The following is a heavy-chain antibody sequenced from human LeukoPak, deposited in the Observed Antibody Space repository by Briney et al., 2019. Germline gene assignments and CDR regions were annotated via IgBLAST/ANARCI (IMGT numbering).Heavy chain of an antibody. D-gene: IGHD5-18*01. CDR3: TTEDTAMADVDY. Sequence: GGSLRLSCAASGFTFSNAWMSWVRQAPGKGLEWVGRIKSKTDGGTTDYAAPVKGRFTISRDDSKNTLYLQMNSLKTEDTAVYYCTTEDTAMADVDYWGQGTLVTVSS. J-gene: IGHJ4*02. V-gene: IGHV3-15*01. CDR2: IKSKTDGGTT. CDR1: GFTFSNAW.